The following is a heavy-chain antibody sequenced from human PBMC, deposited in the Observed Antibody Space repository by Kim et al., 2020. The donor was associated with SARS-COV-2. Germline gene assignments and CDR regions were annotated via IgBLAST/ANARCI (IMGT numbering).Heavy chain of an antibody. CDR2: ISGSGGST. V-gene: IGHV3-23*01. CDR3: AKVAEWELAYYYYGMDV. Sequence: GGSLRLSCAASGFTFSSYAMSWVRQAPGKGLEWVSAISGSGGSTYYADSVKGRFTISRDNSKNTLYLQMNSLRAEDTAVYYCAKVAEWELAYYYYGMDVWGQGTTVTVSS. D-gene: IGHD1-26*01. CDR1: GFTFSSYA. J-gene: IGHJ6*02.